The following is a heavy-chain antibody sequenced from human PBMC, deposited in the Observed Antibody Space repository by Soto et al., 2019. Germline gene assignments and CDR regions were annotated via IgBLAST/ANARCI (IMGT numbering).Heavy chain of an antibody. CDR1: GYIFTKYW. D-gene: IGHD2-15*01. Sequence: PGESLTISCKGCGYIFTKYWIGWVRQMPGKGLEWMGMIYPGDSDTRYSPSFEGQIIISGDKSINTAYLQWGSLKASDTAMYYCAIRYFRSCSGSSCANFDSWGQGTLVTVSS. J-gene: IGHJ4*02. CDR2: IYPGDSDT. V-gene: IGHV5-51*01. CDR3: AIRYFRSCSGSSCANFDS.